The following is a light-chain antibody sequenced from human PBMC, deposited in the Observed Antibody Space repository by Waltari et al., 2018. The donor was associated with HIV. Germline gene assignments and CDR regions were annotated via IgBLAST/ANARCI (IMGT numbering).Light chain of an antibody. V-gene: IGKV1-39*01. J-gene: IGKJ2*03. CDR2: AAS. Sequence: DIQMTQSPSSLSASLGDRVTITCRASQSISSHLNWYQQKPGEAPKVLIYAASSLRSDVPSRFSGSGSGTDFTLKISRVEAEDVGVYYCMQALQTPYSFGQGTKLEIK. CDR1: QSISSH. CDR3: MQALQTPYS.